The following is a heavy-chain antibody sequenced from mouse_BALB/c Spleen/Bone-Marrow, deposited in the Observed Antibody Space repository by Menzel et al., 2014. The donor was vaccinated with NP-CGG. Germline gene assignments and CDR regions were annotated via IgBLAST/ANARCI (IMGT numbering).Heavy chain of an antibody. D-gene: IGHD2-4*01. Sequence: EVQLQQSGAELVKPGASVKLSCTASGFNIKDTYMHWVKRRPKQGLEWIGRIDPANGNTKYDPKFQGKATITADTSSNTAYLQLSSLTSEDTAVYYCATMITDWYFDVWGAGTTVTVSS. CDR2: IDPANGNT. CDR1: GFNIKDTY. CDR3: ATMITDWYFDV. J-gene: IGHJ1*01. V-gene: IGHV14-3*02.